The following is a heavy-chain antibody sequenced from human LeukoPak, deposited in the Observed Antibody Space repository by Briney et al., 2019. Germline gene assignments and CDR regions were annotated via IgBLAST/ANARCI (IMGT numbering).Heavy chain of an antibody. CDR3: ARGGTWAFDI. CDR1: GGSISSGGYS. Sequence: SETLSLTCAVSGGSISSGGYSWSWIRQPPGKGLEWIGYIYHSGSTYYNPSLKSRVTMSVDTSKNRFSLKLSSVTAADTAVYYCARGGTWAFDIWGQGTMVTVSS. V-gene: IGHV4-30-2*01. J-gene: IGHJ3*02. D-gene: IGHD1-14*01. CDR2: IYHSGST.